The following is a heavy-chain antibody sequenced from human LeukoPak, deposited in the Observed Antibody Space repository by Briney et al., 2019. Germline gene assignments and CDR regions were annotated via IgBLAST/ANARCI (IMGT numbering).Heavy chain of an antibody. CDR2: IYSDGRT. D-gene: IGHD6-6*01. V-gene: IGHV3-53*01. CDR3: ANLVRSSSRDY. CDR1: GFSVSNNY. J-gene: IGHJ4*02. Sequence: GGSLRLSCAASGFSVSNNYMSWVRQAPGKGLEWVSVIYSDGRTYYADSVKGRFTISRDNSKSTVYLQMNSLRPEDTALYYCANLVRSSSRDYWGQGTLVTVSS.